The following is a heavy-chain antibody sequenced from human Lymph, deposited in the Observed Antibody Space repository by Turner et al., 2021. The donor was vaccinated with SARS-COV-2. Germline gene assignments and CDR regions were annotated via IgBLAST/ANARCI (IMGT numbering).Heavy chain of an antibody. V-gene: IGHV1-24*01. D-gene: IGHD1-1*01. CDR1: GYTLTELS. Sequence: QVQLVQSGAEVKKPGASVKVSCKVSGYTLTELSIHWVRQAPGKGLEWMGGFDPEDGETIYAQKFQGRVTMTEDTSTDTAYMELSSLRSEDTAVYYCATLKSNWKILTGRYYFDFWGQGILVTVSS. J-gene: IGHJ4*02. CDR2: FDPEDGET. CDR3: ATLKSNWKILTGRYYFDF.